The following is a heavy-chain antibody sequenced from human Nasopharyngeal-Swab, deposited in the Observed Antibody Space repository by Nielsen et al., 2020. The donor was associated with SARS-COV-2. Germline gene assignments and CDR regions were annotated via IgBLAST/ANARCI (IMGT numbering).Heavy chain of an antibody. D-gene: IGHD2-15*01. CDR2: IRSKGNNYAT. J-gene: IGHJ4*02. CDR3: TRCGGGCYSGRDY. Sequence: GGSLRLSCAASGFTFSDSAIHWVRQASGEGLECVARIRSKGNNYATAYSASVKGRFIIFRDDPTNTAYLQMNSLKTEDTAMYYCTRCGGGCYSGRDYWGQGTMVTVPS. CDR1: GFTFSDSA. V-gene: IGHV3-73*01.